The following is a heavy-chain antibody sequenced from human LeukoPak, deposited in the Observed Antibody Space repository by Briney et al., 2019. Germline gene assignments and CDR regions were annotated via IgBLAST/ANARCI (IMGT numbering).Heavy chain of an antibody. V-gene: IGHV3-53*04. CDR2: IYSGSST. D-gene: IGHD6-13*01. CDR3: ASSAAGYYGMDV. J-gene: IGHJ6*02. Sequence: GGSLRLSCAASGFTVSSNYMSWVRQAPGKGLEWVSVIYSGSSTYYADPVKGRFTISRHNSKNTLYLQMNSLRAEDTAVYYCASSAAGYYGMDVWGQGTTVTVSS. CDR1: GFTVSSNY.